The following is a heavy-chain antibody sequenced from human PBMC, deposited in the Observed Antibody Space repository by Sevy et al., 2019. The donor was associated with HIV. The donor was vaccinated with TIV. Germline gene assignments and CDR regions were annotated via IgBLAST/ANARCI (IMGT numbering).Heavy chain of an antibody. J-gene: IGHJ6*03. Sequence: GGSLRLSCTASGFIFSDYPMNWIRQAPGKGLEWVSYISSPGGTIYYADSLKGRFTISRDNTKNSLYLQMNSLKPEDTAIYHCAREGGELAMDVWGKGTTVTVSS. V-gene: IGHV3-11*04. D-gene: IGHD3-16*01. CDR1: GFIFSDYP. CDR2: ISSPGGTI. CDR3: AREGGELAMDV.